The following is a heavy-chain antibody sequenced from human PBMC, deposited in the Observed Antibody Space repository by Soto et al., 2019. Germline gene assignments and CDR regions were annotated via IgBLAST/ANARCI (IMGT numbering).Heavy chain of an antibody. Sequence: QVQLQESGPGLVKPSETLSLTCTVSGAPITTTKWWAWVRLPPGKGLEWIGELSRGDERSSNPSLEGRVTMSLDKSNNHFSLKPTSVTAADTAIYYCATQTISYTWGVWGRGTAVTVSS. CDR2: LSRGDER. J-gene: IGHJ6*02. V-gene: IGHV4-4*02. D-gene: IGHD3-16*01. CDR3: ATQTISYTWGV. CDR1: GAPITTTKW.